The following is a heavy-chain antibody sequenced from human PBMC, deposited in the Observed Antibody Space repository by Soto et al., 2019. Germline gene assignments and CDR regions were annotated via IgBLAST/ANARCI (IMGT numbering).Heavy chain of an antibody. Sequence: GGSLRLSCAASGFTFSSYSMNWVRQAPGKGLEWVSSISSSSSYIYYADSVKGRFTISRDNAKNSLYLQMNSLRAEDTAVYYCARYGSGSYLYYYYGMDVWGQGTTVTVSS. CDR3: ARYGSGSYLYYYYGMDV. J-gene: IGHJ6*02. V-gene: IGHV3-21*01. CDR1: GFTFSSYS. CDR2: ISSSSSYI. D-gene: IGHD3-10*01.